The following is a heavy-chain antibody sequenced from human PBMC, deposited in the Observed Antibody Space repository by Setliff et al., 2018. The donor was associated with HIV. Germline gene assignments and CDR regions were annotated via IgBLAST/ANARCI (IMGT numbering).Heavy chain of an antibody. Sequence: KPSETLSLTCTVSGDSIASGGYPWTWIRQPPGKALEWIGYIYYSGGTSYSGTTYYNPSVASRITISGNTSKNQFSLKLTSVTAADTAIHYCARENGWLFGWFDPWGQGTPVTVSS. D-gene: IGHD3-22*01. CDR3: ARENGWLFGWFDP. J-gene: IGHJ5*02. V-gene: IGHV4-30-4*07. CDR1: GDSIASGGYP. CDR2: IYYSGGT.